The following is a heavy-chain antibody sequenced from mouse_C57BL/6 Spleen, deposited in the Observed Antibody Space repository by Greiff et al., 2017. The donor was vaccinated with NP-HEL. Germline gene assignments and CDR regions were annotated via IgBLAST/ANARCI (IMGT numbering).Heavy chain of an antibody. Sequence: VQLQQSGPELVKPGASVKIPCKASGYTFTDYNMDWVKQSHGKSLEWIGDINPNNGGTIYNQKFKGKATLTVDKSSSTAYMELRSLTSEDTAVYYCARGGNYYYGSSYNYYAMDYWGQGTSVTVSS. CDR3: ARGGNYYYGSSYNYYAMDY. V-gene: IGHV1-18*01. CDR2: INPNNGGT. CDR1: GYTFTDYN. J-gene: IGHJ4*01. D-gene: IGHD1-1*01.